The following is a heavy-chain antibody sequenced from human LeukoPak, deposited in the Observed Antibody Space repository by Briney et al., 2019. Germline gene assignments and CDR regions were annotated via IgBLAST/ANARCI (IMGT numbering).Heavy chain of an antibody. J-gene: IGHJ4*02. CDR1: GGSIGSGGYF. CDR2: LYTSGGA. CDR3: VIDDDTLGDSFDF. Sequence: SQTLSLTCTVSGGSIGSGGYFWTWMRQPAGKGLEWIGRLYTSGGATYNPSLKSRVTFSLDTSNQFSLKLTSVTAADTAMFVWVIDDDTLGDSFDFGGPGTLVTVSS. D-gene: IGHD3-22*01. V-gene: IGHV4-61*02.